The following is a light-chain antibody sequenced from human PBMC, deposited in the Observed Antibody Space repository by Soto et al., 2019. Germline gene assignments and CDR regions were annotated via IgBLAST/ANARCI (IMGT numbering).Light chain of an antibody. V-gene: IGKV1-5*03. J-gene: IGKJ2*01. CDR3: QQYNSYPYT. CDR1: QSISSW. CDR2: KAS. Sequence: DIQMTQSPSTLSASVGDRVTITCRASQSISSWLAWYQQKPGKAPNLLIYKASSLESGVPSGFSGSGSGTEFTLTISSLQPDDFETYYCQQYNSYPYTFGQGTKLEIK.